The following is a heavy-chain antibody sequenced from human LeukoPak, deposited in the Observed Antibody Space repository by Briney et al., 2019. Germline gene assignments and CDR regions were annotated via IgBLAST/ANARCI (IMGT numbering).Heavy chain of an antibody. D-gene: IGHD6-13*01. CDR3: ARRPAGRAGFDL. Sequence: GESLQISCQGSGYVFCSYWIGGGRQLPGKGREWMGVIFPHDSDTTESPSFQGQISFSADRSINTAYLQWHSLKASDTAIYYCARRPAGRAGFDLWGQGTLVIVSA. CDR1: GYVFCSYW. V-gene: IGHV5-51*01. J-gene: IGHJ3*01. CDR2: IFPHDSDT.